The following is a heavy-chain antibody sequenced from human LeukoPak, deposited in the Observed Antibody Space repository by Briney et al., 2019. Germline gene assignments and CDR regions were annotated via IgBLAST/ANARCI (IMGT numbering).Heavy chain of an antibody. J-gene: IGHJ4*02. V-gene: IGHV1-69*06. CDR1: GGTFSSYA. Sequence: SVKVSCKASGGTFSSYAISWVRQAPGQGLEWMGGIIPIFGTANYAQKFQGRVTITADKSTSTAYMELSSLRSEDTAVYYCARVHTYYDSSGYLVYWGQGTLVTVSS. CDR3: ARVHTYYDSSGYLVY. CDR2: IIPIFGTA. D-gene: IGHD3-22*01.